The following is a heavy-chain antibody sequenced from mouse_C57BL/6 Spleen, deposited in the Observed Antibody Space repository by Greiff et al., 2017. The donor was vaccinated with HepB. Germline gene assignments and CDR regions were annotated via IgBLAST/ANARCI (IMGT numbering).Heavy chain of an antibody. CDR3: ARSDLTPWFAY. V-gene: IGHV1-82*01. D-gene: IGHD4-1*01. CDR1: GYAFSSSW. Sequence: QVQLQQSGPELVKAGASVKISCKASGYAFSSSWMNWVKQRPGKGLEWIGRIYPGDGDTNYNGKFKGKATLTADKSSSTAYMQLSSLTSEDSAVYFCARSDLTPWFAYWGQGTLVTVSA. CDR2: IYPGDGDT. J-gene: IGHJ3*01.